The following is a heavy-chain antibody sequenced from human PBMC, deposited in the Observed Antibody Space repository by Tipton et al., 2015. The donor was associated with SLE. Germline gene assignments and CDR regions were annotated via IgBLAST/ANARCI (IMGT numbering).Heavy chain of an antibody. Sequence: SLRFSCAASGFTFSSYAMSWVRQAPGKGLEWVAVISYDGSNKYYADSVKGRFTISRDNSKNTLYLQMNSLRAEDTAVYYCAKEVGFMPTDAFDIWGQGTMVTVSS. CDR3: AKEVGFMPTDAFDI. CDR2: ISYDGSNK. CDR1: GFTFSSYA. D-gene: IGHD2-8*01. V-gene: IGHV3-30*18. J-gene: IGHJ3*02.